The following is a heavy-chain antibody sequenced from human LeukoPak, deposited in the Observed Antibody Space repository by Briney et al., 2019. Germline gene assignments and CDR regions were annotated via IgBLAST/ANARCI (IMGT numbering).Heavy chain of an antibody. CDR1: GFTFSTYA. CDR3: AKDVYGDYGGLDY. V-gene: IGHV3-23*01. J-gene: IGHJ4*02. Sequence: GGSLRLSCAASGFTFSTYAMSWVRQAPGKGLEWVSSIRGSDGSTYYADSVKGRFAISRDNSKKTQYLQMTSLRAEDTAVYYCAKDVYGDYGGLDYWGQGTLVTVSS. CDR2: IRGSDGST. D-gene: IGHD4-17*01.